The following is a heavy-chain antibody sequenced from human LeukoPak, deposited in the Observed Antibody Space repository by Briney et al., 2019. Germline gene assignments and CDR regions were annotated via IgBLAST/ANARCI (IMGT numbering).Heavy chain of an antibody. J-gene: IGHJ3*02. CDR2: ISNTRTYI. CDR3: ARRMAAAGPDAFDI. D-gene: IGHD6-13*01. Sequence: PGGSLRLSCDASGFSFRDYSMNWVRQAPGKGLEWVSSISNTRTYIYYADSVKGRFTISRDNAKNSLYLQMNSLRAEDTAVYYCARRMAAAGPDAFDIWGQGTMVTVSS. V-gene: IGHV3-21*01. CDR1: GFSFRDYS.